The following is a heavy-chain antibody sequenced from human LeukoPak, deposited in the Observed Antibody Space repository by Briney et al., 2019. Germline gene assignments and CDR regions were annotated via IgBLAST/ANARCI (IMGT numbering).Heavy chain of an antibody. Sequence: ASVKVSCKASGGTFSSYAISWVRQAPGQGLEWMGRIIPILGIANYAQKFQGRVTITADKSTSTAYMELSSLRSEDTAVYYCARLGYCYDSSDGWGQGTLVTVSS. CDR1: GGTFSSYA. CDR3: ARLGYCYDSSDG. D-gene: IGHD3-22*01. CDR2: IIPILGIA. V-gene: IGHV1-69*04. J-gene: IGHJ4*02.